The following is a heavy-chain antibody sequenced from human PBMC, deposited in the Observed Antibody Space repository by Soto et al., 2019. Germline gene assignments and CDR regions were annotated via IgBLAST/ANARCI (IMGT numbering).Heavy chain of an antibody. J-gene: IGHJ6*01. Sequence: GESVKISCKGSGYSFTSYWISWLSQMPGKGLEWMGMIDPSDSYTNYSPSFQGHVTISADKSISTAYLQWSSLKASDTAMYYCARRGGMDVWGQGTTVNVSS. CDR1: GYSFTSYW. CDR2: IDPSDSYT. CDR3: ARRGGMDV. V-gene: IGHV5-10-1*01.